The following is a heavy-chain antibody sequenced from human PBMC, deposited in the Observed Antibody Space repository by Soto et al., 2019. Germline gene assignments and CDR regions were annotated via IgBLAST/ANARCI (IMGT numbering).Heavy chain of an antibody. CDR1: GGSISSSSYY. V-gene: IGHV4-39*01. Sequence: SETLSLTCTVSGGSISSSSYYWGWIRQPPGKGLEWIGSIYYSGNTYYNPSLKSRVTISVDTAKNQFSLKLSSVTAADTAVYYCARQFYFGSGGYYKQPFYFWSQGTLVPVSS. J-gene: IGHJ4*02. CDR3: ARQFYFGSGGYYKQPFYF. D-gene: IGHD3-10*01. CDR2: IYYSGNT.